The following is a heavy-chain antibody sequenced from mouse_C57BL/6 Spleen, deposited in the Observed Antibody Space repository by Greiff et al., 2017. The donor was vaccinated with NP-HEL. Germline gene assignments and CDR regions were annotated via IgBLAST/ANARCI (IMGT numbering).Heavy chain of an antibody. Sequence: QVQLKQSGPELVKPGASVKISCKASGYAFSSSWMNWVKQRPGKGLEWIGRIYPGDGDTNYNGKFKGKAKLTADQSSSPAYMQLSSLTSDDSAVYFCARSPIYYYGSSLFDYWGKGTTLTVAS. CDR2: IYPGDGDT. V-gene: IGHV1-82*01. CDR3: ARSPIYYYGSSLFDY. D-gene: IGHD1-1*01. J-gene: IGHJ2*01. CDR1: GYAFSSSW.